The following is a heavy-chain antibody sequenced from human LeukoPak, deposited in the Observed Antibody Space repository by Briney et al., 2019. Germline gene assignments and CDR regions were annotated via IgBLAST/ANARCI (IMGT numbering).Heavy chain of an antibody. J-gene: IGHJ4*02. CDR3: ATPTNWLRGYSGYDS. D-gene: IGHD5-12*01. CDR2: ISGSGGST. CDR1: GFTFSSYA. V-gene: IGHV3-23*01. Sequence: PGGSLRLSCAASGFTFSSYAMSWVRQAPGKGLEWVSAISGSGGSTYYADSVKGRFTISRDNSKNTLYLQMNSLRAENTAVYYCATPTNWLRGYSGYDSWGQGTLVTVSS.